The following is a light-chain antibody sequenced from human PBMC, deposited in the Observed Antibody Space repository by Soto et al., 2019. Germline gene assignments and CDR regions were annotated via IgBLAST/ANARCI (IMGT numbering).Light chain of an antibody. CDR1: QSVSSN. CDR3: QQYHDWPLT. V-gene: IGKV3D-15*01. CDR2: DVS. J-gene: IGKJ4*01. Sequence: EIVMTQSPATLSVSPGERATLSCRASQSVSSNFAWYQQRPAQAPRLLIYDVSTRATGVPTRFSGSGSGTEFTLTISRLQSEDFAVYYCQQYHDWPLTFGGGTKVDIK.